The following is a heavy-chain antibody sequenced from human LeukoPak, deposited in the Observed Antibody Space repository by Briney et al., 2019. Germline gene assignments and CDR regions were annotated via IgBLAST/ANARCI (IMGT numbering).Heavy chain of an antibody. D-gene: IGHD4-17*01. CDR3: ARDNHKVGDSRSFDY. CDR1: GGTFSSYA. V-gene: IGHV1-69*04. J-gene: IGHJ4*02. Sequence: SVKVSCKARGGTFSSYAISWVRQAPGQGLEWMGRIIPILGIANYAQKFQGRVTITADKSTSTAYMELSSLRSEDTAVYYCARDNHKVGDSRSFDYWGQGTLVTVSS. CDR2: IIPILGIA.